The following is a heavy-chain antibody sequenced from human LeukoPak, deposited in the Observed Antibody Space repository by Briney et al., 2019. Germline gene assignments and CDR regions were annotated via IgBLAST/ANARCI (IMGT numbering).Heavy chain of an antibody. V-gene: IGHV3-30-3*01. Sequence: GRSLRLSCAASGFTFSSYAMHWVRQAPGKGLEWVALISYDGSSDYYADSVKGRITISRDNSKNTLYLQMNSLRVEDTAVYYCARGSSSWYSLIKYWGQGTLVTVSS. CDR3: ARGSSSWYSLIKY. CDR1: GFTFSSYA. D-gene: IGHD6-13*01. CDR2: ISYDGSSD. J-gene: IGHJ4*02.